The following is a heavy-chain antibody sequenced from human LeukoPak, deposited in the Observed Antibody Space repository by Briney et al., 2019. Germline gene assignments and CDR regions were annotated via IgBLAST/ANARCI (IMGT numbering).Heavy chain of an antibody. V-gene: IGHV3-7*01. CDR2: MKEDGSVE. D-gene: IGHD3-10*01. CDR3: ARDGTGGYFDH. CDR1: GLTFSASW. J-gene: IGHJ4*02. Sequence: GGSLRLSCITSGLTFSASWLSWVRQAPGKGLEWVANMKEDGSVEDYMDSVRGRFIISRDNAKNSLYLQMDSLRAEDTAVYYCARDGTGGYFDHWGQGTLVTVSS.